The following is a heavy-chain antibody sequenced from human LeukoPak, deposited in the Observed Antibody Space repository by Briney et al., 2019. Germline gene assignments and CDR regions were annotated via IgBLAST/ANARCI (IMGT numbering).Heavy chain of an antibody. V-gene: IGHV4-30-2*01. J-gene: IGHJ4*02. CDR3: ARVPYGSGTYYFDY. D-gene: IGHD3-10*01. CDR1: GGSISSGGYY. Sequence: PSQTLSLTCTVSGGSISSGGYYWSWIRQPPGKGLEWIGYIYHSGSTYYNPSLKSRVTISVDRSKNQFSLKLSSVTAADTAVYYCARVPYGSGTYYFDYWGQGTLVTVSS. CDR2: IYHSGST.